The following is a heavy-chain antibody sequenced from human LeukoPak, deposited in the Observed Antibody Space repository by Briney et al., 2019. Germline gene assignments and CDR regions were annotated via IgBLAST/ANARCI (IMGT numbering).Heavy chain of an antibody. CDR3: AKDSLSSSWYEYYYYYYMDV. D-gene: IGHD6-13*01. CDR1: GFTFSSYW. V-gene: IGHV3-7*01. CDR2: IKQDGSEK. Sequence: GGSLRLSCAASGFTFSSYWMSRVRQAPGKGLEWVANIKQDGSEKYYVDSVKGRFTISRDNAKNSLYLQMNSLRAEDTAVYYCAKDSLSSSWYEYYYYYYMDVWGKGTTVTVSS. J-gene: IGHJ6*03.